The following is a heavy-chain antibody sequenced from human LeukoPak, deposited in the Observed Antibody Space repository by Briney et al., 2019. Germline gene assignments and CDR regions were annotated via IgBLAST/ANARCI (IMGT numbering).Heavy chain of an antibody. V-gene: IGHV3-23*01. D-gene: IGHD1-26*01. Sequence: PGGSLRLSCAASGFTFSSYAMSWVRQAPGKGLEWVSAISGSGGSTYYADSVKGRFTISRDNSKNTLYLQMNSLRAEDTAVYYCAKVPSGSYYQVYYYYIDVWGKGTTVTVSS. CDR3: AKVPSGSYYQVYYYYIDV. CDR2: ISGSGGST. J-gene: IGHJ6*03. CDR1: GFTFSSYA.